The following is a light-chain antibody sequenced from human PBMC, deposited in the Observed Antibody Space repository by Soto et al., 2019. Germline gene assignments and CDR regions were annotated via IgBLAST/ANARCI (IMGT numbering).Light chain of an antibody. CDR2: DVS. Sequence: QSALTQPASVSGSPGQSNTISCTGTTSDVGGYNSVSWYQQHPGTAPQLMIYDVSYRPSGVSTRFSGSKSGNMASLTISGLKGDDEADYFCSSYSSTGTRVFGGGTKVTVL. CDR1: TSDVGGYNS. J-gene: IGLJ3*02. V-gene: IGLV2-14*01. CDR3: SSYSSTGTRV.